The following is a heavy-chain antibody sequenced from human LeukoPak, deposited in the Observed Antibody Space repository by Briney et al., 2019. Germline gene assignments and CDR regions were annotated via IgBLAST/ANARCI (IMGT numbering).Heavy chain of an antibody. CDR2: INDNGGRT. D-gene: IGHD3-10*01. Sequence: GGSLRLSCSASGFTFSRYAMHWVRQAPGKGLEYVSGINDNGGRTHYGDSVKGRFSISRDNSKNTLHLQMSTLRAEDTAVYYCARGSITMVRGVIIPNYFDYWGQGTLVTVSS. CDR1: GFTFSRYA. J-gene: IGHJ4*02. CDR3: ARGSITMVRGVIIPNYFDY. V-gene: IGHV3-64D*09.